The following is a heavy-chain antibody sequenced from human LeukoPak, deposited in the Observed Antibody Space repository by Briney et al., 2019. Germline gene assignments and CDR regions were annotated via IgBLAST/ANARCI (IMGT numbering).Heavy chain of an antibody. V-gene: IGHV1-8*03. J-gene: IGHJ6*03. D-gene: IGHD4-17*01. CDR3: ARGTRGTVTPKKYYYYYYMDV. CDR2: MNPNSGNT. CDR1: GYTLTELS. Sequence: ASVKVSCKVSGYTLTELSMHWVRQAPGKGLEWMGWMNPNSGNTGYAQKFQGRVTITRNTSIGTAYMELSSLRSEDTAVYYCARGTRGTVTPKKYYYYYYMDVWGKGTTVTVSS.